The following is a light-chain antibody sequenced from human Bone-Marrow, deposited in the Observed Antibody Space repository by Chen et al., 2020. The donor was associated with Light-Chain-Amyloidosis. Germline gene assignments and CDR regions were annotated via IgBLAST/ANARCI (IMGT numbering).Light chain of an antibody. J-gene: IGLJ1*01. CDR1: SIESRS. CDR2: YGF. V-gene: IGLV3-21*04. Sequence: YVLTQPPSVSVAPGQPARITCGGDSIESRSVHWYQQRPGQAPVMVIYYGFDRPSGISERFSGSNAGNTATLTSSRVEAGDEAEYYCQGGDSSGDPVYVFGTGTKVTVL. CDR3: QGGDSSGDPVYV.